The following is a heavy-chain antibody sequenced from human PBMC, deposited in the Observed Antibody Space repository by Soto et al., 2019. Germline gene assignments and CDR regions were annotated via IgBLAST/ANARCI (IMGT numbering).Heavy chain of an antibody. CDR2: VYKTGST. CDR3: AREVARITGTER. CDR1: GTSTSSFY. V-gene: IGHV4-59*01. J-gene: IGHJ4*02. Sequence: SETLSLTCTVSGTSTSSFYWSWIRQPPGKGLEWIGDVYKTGSTNYNPSLKSRVTISVDPSKKQFSLKLRSVTTADTAVYYCAREVARITGTERWGQGTLVTVSS. D-gene: IGHD1-20*01.